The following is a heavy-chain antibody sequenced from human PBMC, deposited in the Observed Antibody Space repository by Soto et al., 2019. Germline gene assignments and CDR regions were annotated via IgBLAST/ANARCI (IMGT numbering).Heavy chain of an antibody. CDR3: ARRALVVVPAAIDYYYYGMDV. CDR1: GYSFTSYW. D-gene: IGHD2-2*01. Sequence: PGDSLKISCKGSGYSFTSYWIGWVRQMPGKGLEWMGIIYPGDSDTRYSPSFQGQVTISADKSISTAYLQWSSLKASDTAMYYCARRALVVVPAAIDYYYYGMDVWGQGTTVTVSS. CDR2: IYPGDSDT. V-gene: IGHV5-51*01. J-gene: IGHJ6*02.